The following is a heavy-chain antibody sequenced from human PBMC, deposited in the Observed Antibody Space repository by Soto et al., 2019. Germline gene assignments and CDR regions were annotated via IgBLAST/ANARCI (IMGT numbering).Heavy chain of an antibody. CDR3: ARISGWRIGGFGGAFDI. Sequence: GGSLRLSCAASGFTFSSYEMNWVRQAPGKGLEWISYISSSGSSIHYADSVKGRFTISRDNAKNSLYLQMNSLRAEDTAVYYCARISGWRIGGFGGAFDIWGQETMVTVSS. D-gene: IGHD3-16*01. CDR1: GFTFSSYE. J-gene: IGHJ3*02. CDR2: ISSSGSSI. V-gene: IGHV3-48*03.